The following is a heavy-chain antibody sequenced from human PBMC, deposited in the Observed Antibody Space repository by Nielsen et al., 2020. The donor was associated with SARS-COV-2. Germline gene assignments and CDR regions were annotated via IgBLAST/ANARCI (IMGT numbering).Heavy chain of an antibody. CDR2: ITGSGGST. CDR3: ARVAGTPPVSYSYFDL. V-gene: IGHV3-23*01. Sequence: GESLKISCAASEFTFGFYAMAWVRQAPGKGLEWVSTITGSGGSTYYADSVKGRYTISKDSAKNSLYLQMNSLRAEDTAVYYCARVAGTPPVSYSYFDLWGRGTLVTVSS. CDR1: EFTFGFYA. J-gene: IGHJ2*01. D-gene: IGHD6-19*01.